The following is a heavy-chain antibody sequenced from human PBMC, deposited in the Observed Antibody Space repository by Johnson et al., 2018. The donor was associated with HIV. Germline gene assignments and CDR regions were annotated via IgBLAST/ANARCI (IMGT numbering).Heavy chain of an antibody. CDR2: IRSKANSYAT. V-gene: IGHV3-73*01. CDR1: GFTFSGSA. Sequence: VQLVESGGGLVQPGGSLKLSCAASGFTFSGSAMHWVRQASGKGLEWVGRIRSKANSYATAYAASVKGRFTISRDDSKNTAYLQMNSLKTEDTAVYYCARGGLGFQNIHDPLDIWGQGTMVTVSS. CDR3: ARGGLGFQNIHDPLDI. J-gene: IGHJ3*02. D-gene: IGHD1/OR15-1a*01.